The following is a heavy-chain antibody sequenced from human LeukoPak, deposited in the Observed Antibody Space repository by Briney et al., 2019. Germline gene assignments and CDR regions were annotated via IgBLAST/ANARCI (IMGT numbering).Heavy chain of an antibody. V-gene: IGHV4-39*01. Sequence: SETLSLTCTVSGGSISSGGYYWSWIRQHPGKGLEWIGYIYYSGSTYYNPSLKSRVTISVDTSKNQFPLKLSSVTAADTAVYYCARHEWGSYVFDYWGQGTLVTVSS. CDR2: IYYSGST. CDR3: ARHEWGSYVFDY. CDR1: GGSISSGGYY. D-gene: IGHD1-26*01. J-gene: IGHJ4*02.